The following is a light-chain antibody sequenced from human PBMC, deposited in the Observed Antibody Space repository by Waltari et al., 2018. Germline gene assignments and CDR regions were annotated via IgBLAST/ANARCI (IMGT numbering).Light chain of an antibody. CDR3: MQALQTPIT. J-gene: IGKJ4*01. V-gene: IGKV2-28*01. CDR2: LGS. CDR1: QSLLHSNGYNY. Sequence: DIVMTQSPLSLPVTPGEPASISCRSSQSLLHSNGYNYLDWYLQKPGQSPQLLIYLGSSRASGVPDRFSGSGSGTDFTLKISRVEAEDVGVYYCMQALQTPITFGGGTRVEIK.